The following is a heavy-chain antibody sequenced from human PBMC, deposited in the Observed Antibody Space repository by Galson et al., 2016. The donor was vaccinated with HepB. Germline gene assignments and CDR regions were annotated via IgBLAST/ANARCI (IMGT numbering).Heavy chain of an antibody. CDR3: SRIERSTSSVYYYYMGV. V-gene: IGHV3-49*03. D-gene: IGHD6-13*01. Sequence: SLRLSCATSGFSFGDCFMIWFRQAPGKGLEWVGFIRPRRYGGTTDYAASVKGRFTISRDDSESIAYLQMNSLKTEDSALYYCSRIERSTSSVYYYYMGVWGKGTTVTVSS. CDR1: GFSFGDCF. CDR2: IRPRRYGGTT. J-gene: IGHJ6*03.